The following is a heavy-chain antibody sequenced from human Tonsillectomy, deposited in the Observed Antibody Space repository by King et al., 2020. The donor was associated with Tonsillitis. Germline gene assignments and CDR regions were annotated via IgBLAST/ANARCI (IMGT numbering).Heavy chain of an antibody. CDR2: ISSSSSTI. CDR3: ARDSPNYDILTGYSVDAFDI. J-gene: IGHJ3*02. CDR1: GFTFSSCS. V-gene: IGHV3-48*01. D-gene: IGHD3-9*01. Sequence: VQLVESGGGLVQPGGSLRLSCAASGFTFSSCSMNWVRQAPGKGLEWVSYISSSSSTIYYADSVKGRFTISRDNAKNSLYLQMNSLRAEDTAVYYCARDSPNYDILTGYSVDAFDIWGQGTMVTVSS.